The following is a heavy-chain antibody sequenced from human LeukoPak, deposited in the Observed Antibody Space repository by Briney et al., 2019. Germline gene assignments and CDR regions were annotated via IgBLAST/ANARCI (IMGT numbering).Heavy chain of an antibody. D-gene: IGHD5-18*01. V-gene: IGHV1-24*01. CDR2: FDPEDGET. CDR3: ATTGGIQIWFGAYYFDY. J-gene: IGHJ4*02. CDR1: GYTLTELS. Sequence: ASVKVSCKVSGYTLTELSMHWVRQAPGKGLEWMGGFDPEDGETIYAQKFQGRVTMTEDTSTDTAYMELSSLRSEDTAVYYCATTGGIQIWFGAYYFDYWGQGTLVTVSS.